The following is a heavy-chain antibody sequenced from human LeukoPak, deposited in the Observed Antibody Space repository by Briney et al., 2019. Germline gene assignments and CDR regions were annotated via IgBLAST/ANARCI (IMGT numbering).Heavy chain of an antibody. J-gene: IGHJ5*02. V-gene: IGHV3-74*01. Sequence: PGGSLRLSCAVSGFTITNHWMSWVRQAPGKGLVWVSRINSDGSSTSYADSVKGRFTISRDNAKNTLYLQMNSLRAEDTAVYYCARGIDHGANPPYPWGQGTLVTVSS. D-gene: IGHD4-23*01. CDR1: GFTITNHW. CDR3: ARGIDHGANPPYP. CDR2: INSDGSST.